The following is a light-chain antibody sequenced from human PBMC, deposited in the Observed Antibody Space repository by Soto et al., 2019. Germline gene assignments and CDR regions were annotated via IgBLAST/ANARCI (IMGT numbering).Light chain of an antibody. CDR1: QSVSSSY. J-gene: IGKJ1*01. CDR2: GAS. CDR3: QQYGSSPRT. V-gene: IGKV3-20*01. Sequence: GLTQSPGTLSLSPGERATLSCRASQSVSSSYLAWYQQKPGQAPRLLIYGASSRATGIPDRFSGSGSGTDFTLTISRLEPEDFAVYYCQQYGSSPRTFGQGTKVGI.